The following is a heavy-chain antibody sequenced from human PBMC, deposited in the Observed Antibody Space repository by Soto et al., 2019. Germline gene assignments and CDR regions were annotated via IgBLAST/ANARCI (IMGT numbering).Heavy chain of an antibody. D-gene: IGHD6-13*01. J-gene: IGHJ4*02. V-gene: IGHV3-21*01. CDR1: GFTFSSYS. Sequence: GGSLRLSCAASGFTFSSYSMNWVRQAPGKGLEWVSSISSSSSYIYYADSVKGRFTIPRDNAKYSLYLQIKSRRAEDTAVYSCARGNAAAADSFLYWGQGTLGT. CDR3: ARGNAAAADSFLY. CDR2: ISSSSSYI.